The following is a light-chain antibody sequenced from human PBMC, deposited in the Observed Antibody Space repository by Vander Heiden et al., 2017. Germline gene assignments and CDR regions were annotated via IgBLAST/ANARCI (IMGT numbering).Light chain of an antibody. Sequence: DIVMTQSPLSLPVTPGEPASISCRSSQSLLHSNGYNYLDWYLQKPGQSPQLLIYLGSNRASGVPDRFSGSGSGTDFTLKISRVEAEDVGVYYCRQALQTPLTFGDGTKVDIK. CDR3: RQALQTPLT. V-gene: IGKV2-28*01. J-gene: IGKJ3*01. CDR2: LGS. CDR1: QSLLHSNGYNY.